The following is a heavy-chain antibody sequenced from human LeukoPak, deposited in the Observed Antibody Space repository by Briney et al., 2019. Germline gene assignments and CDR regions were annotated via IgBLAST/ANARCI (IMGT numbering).Heavy chain of an antibody. D-gene: IGHD6-19*01. J-gene: IGHJ4*02. Sequence: SETLSLTCSVPGGSISSYYWSWIRQPPGKGLEWIGYIYYSGNTNYNPSLKSRVTISGDTSKNQLSLKLTSVTAADTAVYYCARASSGWSFDYWGQGTLVTVSA. V-gene: IGHV4-59*01. CDR1: GGSISSYY. CDR3: ARASSGWSFDY. CDR2: IYYSGNT.